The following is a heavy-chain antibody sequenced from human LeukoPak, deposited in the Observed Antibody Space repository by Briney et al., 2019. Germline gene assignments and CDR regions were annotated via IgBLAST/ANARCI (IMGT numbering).Heavy chain of an antibody. V-gene: IGHV4-59*01. CDR2: IYYSGNT. CDR3: ARVGVPGSFDY. D-gene: IGHD3-3*01. Sequence: SETLSLTCTVSGGSTSSYYWSWIRQPPGKGLEWIGYIYYSGNTNYNPSLRSRVTISLDTSQNHFSLRLSSVTAADTAVYYCARVGVPGSFDYWGQGTLVTVSS. CDR1: GGSTSSYY. J-gene: IGHJ4*02.